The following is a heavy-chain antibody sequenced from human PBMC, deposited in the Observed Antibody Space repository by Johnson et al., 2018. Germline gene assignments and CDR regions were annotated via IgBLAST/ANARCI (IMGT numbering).Heavy chain of an antibody. Sequence: QVQLVQSGAEVKKPGSSVKVSCKASGGTFSSYAISWVRQAPGQGLEWMGGIIPIFGTANYAQKFQGRVTITADESTSTADMELSRLRSEDTAVSYSASLYCSSTSCYPTYGMDVWGQGTTVTVSS. D-gene: IGHD2-2*01. V-gene: IGHV1-69*12. J-gene: IGHJ6*02. CDR1: GGTFSSYA. CDR2: IIPIFGTA. CDR3: ASLYCSSTSCYPTYGMDV.